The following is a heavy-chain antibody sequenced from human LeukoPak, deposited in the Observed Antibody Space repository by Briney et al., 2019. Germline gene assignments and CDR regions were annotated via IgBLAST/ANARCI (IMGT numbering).Heavy chain of an antibody. CDR1: GGSISSYY. J-gene: IGHJ6*03. Sequence: NPSETLSLTCTVSGGSISSYYWSWIRQPAGKGLEWFGRIYTSGSTNYNPSLKSRVTMSVDTSKNQFSLKLSSVTAADTAVYYCARDVYSSSRRVGYYYYYMDVWGKGTTVTVSS. D-gene: IGHD6-6*01. CDR2: IYTSGST. CDR3: ARDVYSSSRRVGYYYYYMDV. V-gene: IGHV4-4*07.